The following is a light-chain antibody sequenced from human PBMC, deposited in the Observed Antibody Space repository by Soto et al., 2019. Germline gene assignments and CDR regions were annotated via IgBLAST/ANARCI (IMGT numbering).Light chain of an antibody. CDR3: CSYGGSSTLYV. CDR2: EGS. J-gene: IGLJ1*01. Sequence: QSALTQPASVSGSPGQSITISCTATSTNVGGYNLVSWYQQHPGKAPKLIIYEGSKRPSGVANRFSGSKSGDTASLTSSGLQDEDEDDYYCCSYGGSSTLYVFGTGTKVTVL. V-gene: IGLV2-23*01. CDR1: STNVGGYNL.